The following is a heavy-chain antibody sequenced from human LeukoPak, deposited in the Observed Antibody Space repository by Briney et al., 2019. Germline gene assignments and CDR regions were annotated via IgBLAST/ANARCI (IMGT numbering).Heavy chain of an antibody. D-gene: IGHD3-3*01. Sequence: WGSLRLSCAASGFTFSNYGMHWVRQAPGKGLEWVTFIPYDGSNKYYADSVKGRFTISRDNSKNTLYLQVNSLRAEDTAVYYCAKGGRYDFWTSYYAIDYWGQGTLVTVSS. CDR1: GFTFSNYG. V-gene: IGHV3-30*02. CDR3: AKGGRYDFWTSYYAIDY. CDR2: IPYDGSNK. J-gene: IGHJ4*02.